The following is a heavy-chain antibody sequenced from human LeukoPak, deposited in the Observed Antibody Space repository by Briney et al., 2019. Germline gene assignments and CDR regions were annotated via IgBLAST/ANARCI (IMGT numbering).Heavy chain of an antibody. CDR2: INHSGST. Sequence: PSETLSLTCAVYGGSFSGYYWSWSRQPPGKGLEWIGEINHSGSTNYNPSLKSRVTISVDTSKNQFSLKLSSVTAADTAVYYCARGRDIAANWGQGTLVTVSS. J-gene: IGHJ4*02. V-gene: IGHV4-34*01. CDR1: GGSFSGYY. CDR3: ARGRDIAAN. D-gene: IGHD6-6*01.